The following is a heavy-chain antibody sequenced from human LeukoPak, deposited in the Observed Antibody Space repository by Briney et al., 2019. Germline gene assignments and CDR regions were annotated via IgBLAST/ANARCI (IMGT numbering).Heavy chain of an antibody. J-gene: IGHJ4*02. V-gene: IGHV1-2*04. D-gene: IGHD2-15*01. CDR1: GYAFTGYY. CDR2: INPNSGGT. Sequence: ASVKVSCKASGYAFTGYYMHWVRQAPGQGLEWMGWINPNSGGTNYAQKFQGWVTMTRDTSISTAYMELSRLRSDDTAVYYCARSPPKAYCSGGSCYTHYWGQGTLVTVSS. CDR3: ARSPPKAYCSGGSCYTHY.